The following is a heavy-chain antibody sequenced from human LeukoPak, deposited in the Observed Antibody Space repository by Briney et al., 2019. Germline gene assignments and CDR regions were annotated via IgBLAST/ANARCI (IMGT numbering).Heavy chain of an antibody. CDR3: AGRGSGSYLDYYYYMDV. Sequence: GASVKVSCKASGGTFSSYAISWVRQAPGQGLEWMGGIIPIFGTANYAQKFQGRVAITADESTSTAYMELSSLRSEDTAVYYCAGRGSGSYLDYYYYMDVWGEGTTVTISS. CDR1: GGTFSSYA. V-gene: IGHV1-69*13. CDR2: IIPIFGTA. J-gene: IGHJ6*03. D-gene: IGHD3-10*01.